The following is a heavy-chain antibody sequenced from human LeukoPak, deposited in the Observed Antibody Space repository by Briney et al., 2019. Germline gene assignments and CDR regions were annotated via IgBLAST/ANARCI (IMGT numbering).Heavy chain of an antibody. CDR2: ISSNGGST. Sequence: GGSLRLSCSASGFTFSSYAMHWVRQAPGKGLEYVSAISSNGGSTYYADSVKGRFTISRDSSKNTLYLQMSSLRAEDTAVYYCVKRSSTSYTAVIDYWGQGTLVTVSS. CDR3: VKRSSTSYTAVIDY. D-gene: IGHD2-2*01. CDR1: GFTFSSYA. V-gene: IGHV3-64D*06. J-gene: IGHJ4*02.